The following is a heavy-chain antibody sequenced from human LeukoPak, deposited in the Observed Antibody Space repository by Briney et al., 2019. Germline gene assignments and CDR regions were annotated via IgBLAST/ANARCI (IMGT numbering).Heavy chain of an antibody. CDR3: RGYYYQSSGYYRDY. D-gene: IGHD3-22*01. CDR2: MLNDGSTT. V-gene: IGHV3-30*03. CDR1: GFTFSTYG. Sequence: PGRSLRLSCVASGFTFSTYGMYWVRQAPGKGLEWLAVMLNDGSTTYYADSVKGRFTISRDNFKNTLYLQMNSLRAEDTAVYYCRGYYYQSSGYYRDYWGQGTLVTVSS. J-gene: IGHJ4*02.